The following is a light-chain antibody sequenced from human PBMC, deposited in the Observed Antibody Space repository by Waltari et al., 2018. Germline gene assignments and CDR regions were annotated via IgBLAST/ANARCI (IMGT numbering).Light chain of an antibody. J-gene: IGLJ2*01. CDR1: SSDVGDYNS. CDR2: DVN. Sequence: QSALTQPASVSGSPGQSITIPCTGTSSDVGDYNSVSWYQQHPGKAPKLIIYDVNNRPSGVSNRFSGSKSGNTASLTISGLQAEDEADYYCNSYTTGSTHVVFGGGTKLTVL. CDR3: NSYTTGSTHVV. V-gene: IGLV2-14*03.